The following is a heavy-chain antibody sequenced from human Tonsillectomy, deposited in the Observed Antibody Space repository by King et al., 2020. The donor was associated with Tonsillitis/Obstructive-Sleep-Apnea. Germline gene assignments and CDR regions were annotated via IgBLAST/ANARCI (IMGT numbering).Heavy chain of an antibody. CDR3: ARDHCSSSSCYIDY. Sequence: VQLVESGGGLVKPGGSLRLSCAASGFTFSSYSMNWVRQAPGKGLEWVSSISSSSSYIDYGDSVKGRFTISRDNAKNLLYLQMNSLRAEDTAVYYCARDHCSSSSCYIDYWGQGTLVTVSS. D-gene: IGHD2-2*02. J-gene: IGHJ4*02. V-gene: IGHV3-21*01. CDR2: ISSSSSYI. CDR1: GFTFSSYS.